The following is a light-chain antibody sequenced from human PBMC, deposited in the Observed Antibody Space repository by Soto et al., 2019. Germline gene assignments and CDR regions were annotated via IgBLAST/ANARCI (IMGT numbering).Light chain of an antibody. Sequence: QSVLTQPPSASGTPGQRVTISCSGSGSNIGSNYVYWYQQLPGTAPKPLLYRNDQRPSGVPHRFSGSKSGTSAALAISGLRSADEADYYCAAWDDSLSGYVFGTGTQLTVL. CDR1: GSNIGSNY. CDR2: RND. CDR3: AAWDDSLSGYV. J-gene: IGLJ1*01. V-gene: IGLV1-47*01.